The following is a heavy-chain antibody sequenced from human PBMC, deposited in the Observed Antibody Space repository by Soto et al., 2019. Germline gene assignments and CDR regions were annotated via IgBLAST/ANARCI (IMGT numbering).Heavy chain of an antibody. CDR1: GFSVSSSH. V-gene: IGHV3-53*01. D-gene: IGHD2-2*01. Sequence: GGSLRLSCAVSGFSVSSSHMNWVRQAPGKGLEWVSVFYSGGSTYYAVSVKGRFTISRDDSKNTLYLQMNSLKTEDTAVYYCTTDVGTYCISTSCHHTIYYYYGMDVWGQGTTVTAP. J-gene: IGHJ6*02. CDR2: FYSGGST. CDR3: TTDVGTYCISTSCHHTIYYYYGMDV.